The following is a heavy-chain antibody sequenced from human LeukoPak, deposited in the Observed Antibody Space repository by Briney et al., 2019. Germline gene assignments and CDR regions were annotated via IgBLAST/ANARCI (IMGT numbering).Heavy chain of an antibody. CDR1: AGSISSRSYL. D-gene: IGHD3-3*01. J-gene: IGHJ4*02. CDR2: VDYSGGT. V-gene: IGHV4-39*01. Sequence: PSETLSLTCSVSAGSISSRSYLWGWVRQPPGKGLEWIGSVDYSGGTDYNPSLKSRVTISVDTSKNHFSLKLSSVTAADTAVYYCARQHYDFWLPADYWGQGTLVTVSS. CDR3: ARQHYDFWLPADY.